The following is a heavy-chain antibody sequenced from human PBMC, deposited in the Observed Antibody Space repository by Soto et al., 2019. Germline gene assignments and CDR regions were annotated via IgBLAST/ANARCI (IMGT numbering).Heavy chain of an antibody. J-gene: IGHJ6*03. D-gene: IGHD3-10*01. CDR2: ISYDGSNK. CDR1: GFTFSSYG. Sequence: GGSLRLSCAASGFTFSSYGMHWVRQAPGKGLEWVAVISYDGSNKYYADSVKGRFTISRDNSKNTLYLQMNSLRAEDTAVYYCAKDRGGSGKRDYYYYMDVWGKGTTVTVSS. V-gene: IGHV3-30*18. CDR3: AKDRGGSGKRDYYYYMDV.